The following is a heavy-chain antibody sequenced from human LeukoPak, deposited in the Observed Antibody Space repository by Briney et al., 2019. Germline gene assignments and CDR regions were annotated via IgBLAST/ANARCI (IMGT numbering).Heavy chain of an antibody. Sequence: GGSLILSCAASGFTFSSYAMSWVRQAPGKGLEWVSHISSSGSTIYYADSVKGRFTISRDNAKESLYLQMSSLRGEDTAVYYCVFPYWQDLDHWGQGTLVTVSS. V-gene: IGHV3-48*01. CDR3: VFPYWQDLDH. D-gene: IGHD2-15*01. CDR1: GFTFSSYA. J-gene: IGHJ4*02. CDR2: ISSSGSTI.